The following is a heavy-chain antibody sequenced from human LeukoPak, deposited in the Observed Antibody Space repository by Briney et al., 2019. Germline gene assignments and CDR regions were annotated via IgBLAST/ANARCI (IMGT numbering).Heavy chain of an antibody. J-gene: IGHJ4*01. CDR1: GIIFSSHA. CDR3: AKEDTTDMTPLLDY. CDR2: ISGSGGTT. Sequence: GGSLRLSCAASGIIFSSHAISWVRQAPGKGLEWVSAISGSGGTTYYADSVKGRFTISRDNSKNTLSLQMNSLRAEDTAVYYCAKEDTTDMTPLLDYWGHGALVTVSS. V-gene: IGHV3-23*01. D-gene: IGHD1-1*01.